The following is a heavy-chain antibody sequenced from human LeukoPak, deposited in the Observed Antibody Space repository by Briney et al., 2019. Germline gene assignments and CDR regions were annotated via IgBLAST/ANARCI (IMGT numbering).Heavy chain of an antibody. CDR3: ARDATYYYESSGYGGVDY. J-gene: IGHJ4*02. Sequence: SETLSLTCTVAGDSLSSSKYYWGWIRQPPGKGLEWIGSFYYSGSTYFNPSLKSRVTISEDTSKNQFSLKLTSVTAADTAVYYCARDATYYYESSGYGGVDYWGQGTLVTVSS. CDR1: GDSLSSSKYY. D-gene: IGHD3-22*01. CDR2: FYYSGST. V-gene: IGHV4-39*07.